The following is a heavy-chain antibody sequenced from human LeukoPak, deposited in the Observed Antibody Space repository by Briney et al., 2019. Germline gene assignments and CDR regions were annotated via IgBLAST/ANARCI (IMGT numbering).Heavy chain of an antibody. CDR1: VFTFSSYS. D-gene: IGHD2-8*02. CDR3: ARDSAWSFDY. V-gene: IGHV3-48*01. J-gene: IGHJ4*02. CDR2: ISSNDI. Sequence: PGGSLRLSCAASVFTFSSYSMSWVRQAPGEGLECVSYISSNDIYYADSVKGRFTISRDNAKNSLYLQMNSLGAEDTAVYYCARDSAWSFDYWGQGTLVTVSS.